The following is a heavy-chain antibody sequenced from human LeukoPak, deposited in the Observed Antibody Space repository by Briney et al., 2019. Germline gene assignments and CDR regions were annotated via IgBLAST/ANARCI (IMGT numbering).Heavy chain of an antibody. Sequence: AGGSLRLSCAASGFTFSSYSMNWVRQAPGKGLEWVSSISSSSSYIYYADSVKGRFTISRDNAKTSLYLQMNSLRADDTAVYYCARDPVYGGNSGFDYWGRGILVTVSS. D-gene: IGHD4-23*01. CDR2: ISSSSSYI. CDR1: GFTFSSYS. V-gene: IGHV3-21*06. CDR3: ARDPVYGGNSGFDY. J-gene: IGHJ4*02.